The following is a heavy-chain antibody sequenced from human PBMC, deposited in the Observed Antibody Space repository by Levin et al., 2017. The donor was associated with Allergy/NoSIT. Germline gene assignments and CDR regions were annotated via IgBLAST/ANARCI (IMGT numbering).Heavy chain of an antibody. CDR2: VSGDSGYI. J-gene: IGHJ6*02. CDR1: GFTFSNYN. D-gene: IGHD3-10*01. V-gene: IGHV3-21*01. CDR3: ARVSELRGLSGMDV. Sequence: GGSLRLSCAASGFTFSNYNMNWVRQAPGKGLEWVSSVSGDSGYIYYADSVKGRFTISRDNAKSSLYLEMNTLKAEDAAVYFCARVSELRGLSGMDVWGQGTTVTVSS.